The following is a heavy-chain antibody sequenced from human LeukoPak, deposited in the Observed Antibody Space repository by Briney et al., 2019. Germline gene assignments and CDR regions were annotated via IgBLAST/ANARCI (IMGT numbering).Heavy chain of an antibody. CDR3: AKDQGIAVAGTDYYYGMDV. J-gene: IGHJ6*02. CDR2: IGTAGDT. V-gene: IGHV3-13*01. CDR1: GFTFSNHA. D-gene: IGHD6-19*01. Sequence: PGGSLRLSCATSGFTFSNHAMHWVRQAPGKGLEWVSAIGTAGDTFYPGSVKGRFTISRENAKNSLSLQMNSLRAEDTAVYYCAKDQGIAVAGTDYYYGMDVWGQGTTVTVSS.